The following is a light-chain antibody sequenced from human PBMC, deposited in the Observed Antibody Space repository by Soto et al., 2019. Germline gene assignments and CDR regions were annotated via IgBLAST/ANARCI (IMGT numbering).Light chain of an antibody. CDR2: DAS. Sequence: EILLTQSPGTLSLSPGERATLTCRASQSVSSSYLAWYQQKPGQAPRLLIHDASSRATGISDRFTGSGSGTDFTLTITTLEPEDFAVYYCQQYGSSPRTFGLGTKVDIK. CDR3: QQYGSSPRT. CDR1: QSVSSSY. J-gene: IGKJ1*01. V-gene: IGKV3-20*01.